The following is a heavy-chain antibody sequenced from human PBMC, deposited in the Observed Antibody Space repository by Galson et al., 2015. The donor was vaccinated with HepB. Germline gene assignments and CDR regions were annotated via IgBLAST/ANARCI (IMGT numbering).Heavy chain of an antibody. Sequence: QSGAEVKKPGESLKISCKGSGYSFTSYWIGWVRQMPGKGLEWVGIIYPGDSDTRYSPSLQGQVTISADKSISTAYLQWSSLKASDTAMYYCARRPDYGGNPSYFDYWGQGTLVTVSS. J-gene: IGHJ4*02. CDR2: IYPGDSDT. CDR1: GYSFTSYW. D-gene: IGHD4-23*01. CDR3: ARRPDYGGNPSYFDY. V-gene: IGHV5-51*03.